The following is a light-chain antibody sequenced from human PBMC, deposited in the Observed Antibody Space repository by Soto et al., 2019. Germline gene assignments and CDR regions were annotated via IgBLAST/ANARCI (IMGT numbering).Light chain of an antibody. V-gene: IGLV2-8*01. CDR2: EVT. CDR1: SSDVGFYNF. Sequence: QSVLTQPPSASGSPGQSLTISCTGTSSDVGFYNFVSWYQQRPGKAPKLVIYEVTKRPSGVPDRFSGSKSGSTASLTVSGLQADDEADYYCASYAGTNLFVFGSGTKLTVL. CDR3: ASYAGTNLFV. J-gene: IGLJ1*01.